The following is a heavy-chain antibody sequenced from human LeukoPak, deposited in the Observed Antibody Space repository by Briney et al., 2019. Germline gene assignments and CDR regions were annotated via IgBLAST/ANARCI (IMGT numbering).Heavy chain of an antibody. CDR2: IYSGGST. Sequence: GGSLRLSCAPSGFTFNAYSMNWVRQAPGKGLEWVSVIYSGGSTYYADSVNGRFTISRDNSKNTLYLQMNSVRAEDTAVYYCARRDGYAYWGQGTLVTVSS. CDR3: ARRDGYAY. V-gene: IGHV3-66*01. D-gene: IGHD5-24*01. J-gene: IGHJ4*02. CDR1: GFTFNAYS.